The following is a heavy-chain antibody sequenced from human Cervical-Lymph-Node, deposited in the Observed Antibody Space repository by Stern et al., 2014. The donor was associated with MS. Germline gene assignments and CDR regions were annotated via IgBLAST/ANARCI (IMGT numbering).Heavy chain of an antibody. CDR3: ARERSIHYPAFAP. CDR1: GGSFKSYA. Sequence: QVQLGQSGAEVKKPGYSVRVSCKASGGSFKSYAFNWLRQAPGQGLEWMGDIVPMFAKANYAQKFQGRVTVTADEATNTVYMELSFLTSEDTAVYYCARERSIHYPAFAPWGQGTLVTVSS. CDR2: IVPMFAKA. J-gene: IGHJ5*02. D-gene: IGHD3-10*01. V-gene: IGHV1-69*01.